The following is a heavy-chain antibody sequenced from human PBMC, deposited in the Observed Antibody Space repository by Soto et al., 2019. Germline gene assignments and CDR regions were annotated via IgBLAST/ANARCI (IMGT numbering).Heavy chain of an antibody. CDR2: FDPEDGET. CDR3: ATSGLYCSGGSCYSDLPDVFDI. V-gene: IGHV1-24*01. Sequence: ASVKVSCKVSGYTLTELSMHWVRQAPGKGLEWMGGFDPEDGETIYAQKFQGRVTMTEDTSTDTAYMELSSLRSEDTAVYYCATSGLYCSGGSCYSDLPDVFDIWGQGTMVTVSS. CDR1: GYTLTELS. J-gene: IGHJ3*02. D-gene: IGHD2-15*01.